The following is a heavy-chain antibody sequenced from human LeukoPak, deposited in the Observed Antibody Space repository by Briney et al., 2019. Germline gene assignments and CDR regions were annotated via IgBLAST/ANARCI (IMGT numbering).Heavy chain of an antibody. Sequence: SETLSLTCAVYGGSFSGYYWSWIRQPPGKGLEWIGEINHSGSTNYNPSLKSRVTISVDTSKNQFSLKLSSVTAADTAVYYCARQRRTMVRGVTTPRSYYYYMDVWGKGTTVTISS. CDR3: ARQRRTMVRGVTTPRSYYYYMDV. J-gene: IGHJ6*03. CDR2: INHSGST. CDR1: GGSFSGYY. V-gene: IGHV4-34*01. D-gene: IGHD3-10*01.